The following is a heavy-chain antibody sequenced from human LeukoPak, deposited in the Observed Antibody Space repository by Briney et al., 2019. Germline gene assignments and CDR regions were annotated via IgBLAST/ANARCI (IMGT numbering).Heavy chain of an antibody. Sequence: PGGSLRLSCAASGFTFSSYAMSWVRQAPGKGLEWVSAISGSGGSTYYADSVKGRFTISRDNSKNTLYLQMNSLRAEDTAVYYCARDTLWVTMVRGVADYWGQGTLVTVSS. J-gene: IGHJ4*02. D-gene: IGHD3-10*01. V-gene: IGHV3-23*01. CDR1: GFTFSSYA. CDR3: ARDTLWVTMVRGVADY. CDR2: ISGSGGST.